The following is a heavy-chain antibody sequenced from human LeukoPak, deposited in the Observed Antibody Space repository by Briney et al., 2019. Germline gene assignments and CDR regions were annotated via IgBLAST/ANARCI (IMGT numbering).Heavy chain of an antibody. J-gene: IGHJ4*02. D-gene: IGHD2-8*01. CDR2: IASDGSGT. CDR3: ARDLGYCTNGVCHTRFDY. V-gene: IGHV3-74*01. CDR1: GFSFSSYC. Sequence: GGSLRLSCAASGFSFSSYCMNWVRQAPGKGLLWVSCIASDGSGTTYADSVKGRFSISRDNAKNTLYLQMNSLRVEDTAVYYCARDLGYCTNGVCHTRFDYWGQGTLVAVSS.